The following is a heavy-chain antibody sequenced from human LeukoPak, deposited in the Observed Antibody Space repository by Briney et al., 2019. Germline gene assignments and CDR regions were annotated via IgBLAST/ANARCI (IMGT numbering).Heavy chain of an antibody. CDR3: ARSTGAYYDILTGYYPFDY. D-gene: IGHD3-9*01. J-gene: IGHJ4*02. CDR1: GYTLTELS. V-gene: IGHV1-24*01. Sequence: ASVKVSCKVSGYTLTELSMHWVRQAPGKGLEWMGGFDPEDGETIYAQKFQGRVTMTRNTSISTAYMELSSLRSEDTAVYYCARSTGAYYDILTGYYPFDYWGQGTLVTVSS. CDR2: FDPEDGET.